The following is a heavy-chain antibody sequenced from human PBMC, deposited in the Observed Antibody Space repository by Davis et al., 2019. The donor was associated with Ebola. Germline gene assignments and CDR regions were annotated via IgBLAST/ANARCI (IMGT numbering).Heavy chain of an antibody. CDR1: GDSIISSIYY. V-gene: IGHV4-39*07. CDR2: VHHTGSP. D-gene: IGHD4-17*01. CDR3: ASLTVTIDY. Sequence: SETLSLTCTVSGDSIISSIYYWGWIRQSPGKGLEWIGNVHHTGSPFFNPSFESRVTISVDTSKNQFSLKLSSVTAADTAVYYCASLTVTIDYWGQGTLVTVSS. J-gene: IGHJ4*02.